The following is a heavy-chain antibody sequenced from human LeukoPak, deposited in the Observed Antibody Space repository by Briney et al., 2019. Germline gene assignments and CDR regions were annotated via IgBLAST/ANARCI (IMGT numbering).Heavy chain of an antibody. V-gene: IGHV3-66*01. CDR2: IYRGGST. D-gene: IGHD1-20*01. CDR1: GFTLSSNY. CDR3: ARDIYIWSPDGMDV. J-gene: IGHJ6*02. Sequence: GGSLRLSCAPSGFTLSSNYMIWVRQAPGKGLEWVSVIYRGGSTYSSDSVKGRFNLSRDNSTNTLYLKKKTPRDPDTRLVYSARDIYIWSPDGMDVWGQGTTVTVSS.